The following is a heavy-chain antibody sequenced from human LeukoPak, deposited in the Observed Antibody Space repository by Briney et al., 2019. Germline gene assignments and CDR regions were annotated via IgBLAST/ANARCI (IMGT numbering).Heavy chain of an antibody. V-gene: IGHV3-48*01. Sequence: PGGSLRLSCAASGFTFSSYSMNWVRQAPGKGLEWVSYISSSGISIYYADSVKGRFTISRDKAKNSLYLQMNSLRAEDTAVYYCARDSGAEQGPIDYWGQGTLVTVSS. J-gene: IGHJ4*02. CDR2: ISSSGISI. CDR3: ARDSGAEQGPIDY. D-gene: IGHD3-10*01. CDR1: GFTFSSYS.